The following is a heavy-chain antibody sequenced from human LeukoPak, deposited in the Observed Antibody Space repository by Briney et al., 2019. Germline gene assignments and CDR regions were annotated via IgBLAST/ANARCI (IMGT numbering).Heavy chain of an antibody. V-gene: IGHV1-2*02. D-gene: IGHD1-20*01. CDR3: ARDDGITGTDDAFDI. CDR2: INPNSGGT. J-gene: IGHJ3*02. CDR1: GYTFTGYY. Sequence: ASVKVSCKASGYTFTGYYMHWVRQAPGQGLEWMGWINPNSGGTNYAQEFQGRVTMTRDTSISTAYMELSRLRSDDTAVYYCARDDGITGTDDAFDIWGQGTMVTVSS.